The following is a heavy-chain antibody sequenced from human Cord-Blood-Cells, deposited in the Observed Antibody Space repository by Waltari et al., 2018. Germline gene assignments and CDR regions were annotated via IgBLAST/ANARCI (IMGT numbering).Heavy chain of an antibody. D-gene: IGHD2-15*01. J-gene: IGHJ4*02. Sequence: EVQLVESGGGLVKPGGSLRLSCAASGFTFSNAWMSWVRQAPGKGLEWVGRIKSKTDGGTTDYAAPVKGRFTISRDDSKNTLYLQMNSLKTEDTAVYYCTTTANEIVVVVAATRVVDYWGQGTLVTVSS. CDR1: GFTFSNAW. V-gene: IGHV3-15*01. CDR3: TTTANEIVVVVAATRVVDY. CDR2: IKSKTDGGTT.